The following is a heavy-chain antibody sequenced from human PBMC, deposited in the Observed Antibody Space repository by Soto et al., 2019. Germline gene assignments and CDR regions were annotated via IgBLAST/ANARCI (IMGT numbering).Heavy chain of an antibody. CDR2: ISYDGSNK. CDR1: GFTFSSYG. Sequence: PGGSLRLSCAASGFTFSSYGMHWVRQAPGKGLEWVAVISYDGSNKYYADSVKGRFTTSRDNSKNTLYLQMNSLRAEDTAVYYCANLAVAGPYYYYGMDVWGQGTTVTVSS. J-gene: IGHJ6*02. CDR3: ANLAVAGPYYYYGMDV. D-gene: IGHD6-19*01. V-gene: IGHV3-30*18.